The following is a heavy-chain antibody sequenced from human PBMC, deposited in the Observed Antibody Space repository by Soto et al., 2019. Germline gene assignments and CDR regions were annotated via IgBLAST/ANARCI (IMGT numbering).Heavy chain of an antibody. J-gene: IGHJ6*02. CDR2: TYYKSKWNN. CDR1: GDSVSSNSAG. V-gene: IGHV6-1*01. D-gene: IGHD3-10*01. CDR3: TGITWFRGMDG. Sequence: SQTLSLTRVISGDSVSSNSAGWNWIRQSPSRGLEWLGRTYYKSKWNNDYALSVKSRITINPDTSKNQFSLHLYSVTPEDTAVYYCTGITWFRGMDGWGQGT.